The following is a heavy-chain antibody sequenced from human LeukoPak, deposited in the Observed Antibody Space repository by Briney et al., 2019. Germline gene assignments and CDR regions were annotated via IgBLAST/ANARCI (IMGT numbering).Heavy chain of an antibody. V-gene: IGHV4-30-4*08. D-gene: IGHD3-3*01. J-gene: IGHJ5*02. CDR2: IYYSGST. CDR1: GGSISSGDYY. CDR3: ARARGDFWSELNWFGP. Sequence: SETLSLTCTVSGGSISSGDYYWSWIRQPPGKGLEWIGYIYYSGSTYYNPSLKSRVTISVDTSKNQFSLKLSSVTAADTAVYYCARARGDFWSELNWFGPWGQGTLVTVSS.